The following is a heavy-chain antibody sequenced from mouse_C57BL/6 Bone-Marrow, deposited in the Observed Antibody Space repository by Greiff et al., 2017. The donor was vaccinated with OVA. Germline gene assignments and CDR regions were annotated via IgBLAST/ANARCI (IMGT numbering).Heavy chain of an antibody. CDR1: GFSLTSYG. D-gene: IGHD1-1*01. Sequence: VHLVESGPGLVQPSQSLSITCTVSGFSLTSYGVHWVRQSPGKGLEWLGVIWSGGSTDYNAAFISRLSISKDNYKSQVFFKMNSLQADDTAIYYCARGYGRETWFAYWGQGTLVTVSA. V-gene: IGHV2-2*01. CDR2: IWSGGST. J-gene: IGHJ3*01. CDR3: ARGYGRETWFAY.